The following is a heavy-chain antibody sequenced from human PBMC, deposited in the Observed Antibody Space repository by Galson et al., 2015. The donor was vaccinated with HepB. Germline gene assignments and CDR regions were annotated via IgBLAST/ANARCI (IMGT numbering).Heavy chain of an antibody. V-gene: IGHV3-30-3*01. J-gene: IGHJ4*02. Sequence: ASGFTFSTYAIHWVRQAPGKGLEWVAAISYHGSDKFYADSVKGRFTISRDNSKNTLYLQMISLRAEDTAMYYCAKGRLYSSSCLFDSWGQGTLVTVSS. CDR1: GFTFSTYA. CDR3: AKGRLYSSSCLFDS. CDR2: ISYHGSDK. D-gene: IGHD6-13*01.